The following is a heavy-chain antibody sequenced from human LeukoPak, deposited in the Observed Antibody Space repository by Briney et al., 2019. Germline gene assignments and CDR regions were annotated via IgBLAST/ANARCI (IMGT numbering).Heavy chain of an antibody. CDR1: GFTFSHYS. J-gene: IGHJ6*03. CDR2: ITSSSSHI. V-gene: IGHV3-21*01. CDR3: ARVMMGATVTTFHYYCMDV. D-gene: IGHD4-11*01. Sequence: GSLRLSCAACGFTFSHYSIDWVRQAPGKGLERVASITSSSSHIYYADSVKGRFTISRDNAKNEVYLQMKSLRGEDTAIYYCARVMMGATVTTFHYYCMDVWGVGTAVTVSS.